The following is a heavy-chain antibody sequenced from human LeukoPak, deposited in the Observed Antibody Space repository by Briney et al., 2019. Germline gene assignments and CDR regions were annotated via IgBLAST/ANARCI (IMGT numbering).Heavy chain of an antibody. CDR3: ARSTRSWYDP. CDR1: GGSISSYY. J-gene: IGHJ5*02. CDR2: IYYSGST. D-gene: IGHD3-10*01. V-gene: IGHV4-59*01. Sequence: SETLSLTCTVSGGSISSYYWSWIRQPPGKGLEWIGYIYYSGSTNYNPSLKSRVTISVDTSNNQFSLKLSSVTAADTAVYYCARSTRSWYDPWGQGTLVTVSS.